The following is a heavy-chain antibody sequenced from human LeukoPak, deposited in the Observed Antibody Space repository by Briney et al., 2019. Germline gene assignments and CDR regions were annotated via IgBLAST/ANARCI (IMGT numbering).Heavy chain of an antibody. CDR1: GYSFTSYW. D-gene: IGHD3-10*01. J-gene: IGHJ6*02. CDR3: ARASGSGSYHYYYYGMDV. CDR2: IDPSDSYT. V-gene: IGHV5-10-1*01. Sequence: GESLRISCKCSGYSFTSYWISWVRQLPGKGLEWMGRIDPSDSYTNYSPSFQGHVTISADKSISTAYLQWSSLKASDTAMYYCARASGSGSYHYYYYGMDVWGQGTTVTVSS.